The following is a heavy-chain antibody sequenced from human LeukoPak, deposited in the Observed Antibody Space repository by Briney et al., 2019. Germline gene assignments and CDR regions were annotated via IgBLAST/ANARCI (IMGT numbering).Heavy chain of an antibody. CDR2: ISGSGGST. V-gene: IGHV3-23*01. Sequence: GGSLRLSCAAPGFTFSSYAMSWVRQAPGKGLKGVSAISGSGGSTYYADSVKGRFTIPRDNSKNTLCLQMNSLRAEDTAVYYCAKLKSSGYCATDAFDIWGQGTMVTVSS. CDR1: GFTFSSYA. J-gene: IGHJ3*02. D-gene: IGHD3-22*01. CDR3: AKLKSSGYCATDAFDI.